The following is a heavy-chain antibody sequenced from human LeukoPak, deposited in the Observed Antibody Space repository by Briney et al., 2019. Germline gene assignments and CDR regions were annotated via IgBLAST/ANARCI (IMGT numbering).Heavy chain of an antibody. D-gene: IGHD3-22*01. CDR2: INWNGGST. J-gene: IGHJ5*02. Sequence: GGSLRLSCAASGFTFDDYGMSWVRQAPGKGLEWVSGINWNGGSTGYADSVKGRFTISRDNAKNSLYLQMNSLRAEDTAVYYCARVEAYYDSSGYLDRCFDPWGQGTLVTVSS. CDR3: ARVEAYYDSSGYLDRCFDP. V-gene: IGHV3-20*04. CDR1: GFTFDDYG.